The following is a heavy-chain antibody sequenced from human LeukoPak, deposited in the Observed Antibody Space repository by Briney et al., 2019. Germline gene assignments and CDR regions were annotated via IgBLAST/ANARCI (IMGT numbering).Heavy chain of an antibody. CDR2: IYTSGST. CDR3: ARSGIAVAGTPPSYYYYYGMDV. CDR1: GGSISRGRYY. V-gene: IGHV4-61*02. D-gene: IGHD6-19*01. J-gene: IGHJ6*02. Sequence: SQTLSLICTVSGGSISRGRYYWRWIRRPAGKGLEWIGRIYTSGSTNYNPSLKSRVTISVDTSKNQFSLKLSSVTAADTAVYYCARSGIAVAGTPPSYYYYYGMDVWGQGTTVTVSS.